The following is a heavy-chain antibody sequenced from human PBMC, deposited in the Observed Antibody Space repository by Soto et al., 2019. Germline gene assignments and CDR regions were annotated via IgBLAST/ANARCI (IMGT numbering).Heavy chain of an antibody. Sequence: PGWSLRLSCAASGFTFSSYSINWVRQAPGKGLEWVSSISSSGSYIYYADSVKGRFTISRDNAKNSLYLQMNSLRAEDTAVYYCARDRSSDGDWYFDFWGQGTLVTVSS. D-gene: IGHD4-17*01. CDR2: ISSSGSYI. CDR1: GFTFSSYS. CDR3: ARDRSSDGDWYFDF. V-gene: IGHV3-21*01. J-gene: IGHJ4*02.